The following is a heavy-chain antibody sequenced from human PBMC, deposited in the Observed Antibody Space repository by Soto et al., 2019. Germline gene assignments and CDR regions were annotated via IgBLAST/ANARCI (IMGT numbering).Heavy chain of an antibody. CDR1: GGSISSYY. D-gene: IGHD1-7*01. Sequence: SETLSLTCTVSGGSISSYYWSWIRQPPGKGLEWIGYIYYSGSTNYNPSLKSRVTISVDTSKNQFSLKLSSVTAADTAVYYCARETIGYGMDVRGQGTTVTVSS. CDR3: ARETIGYGMDV. CDR2: IYYSGST. V-gene: IGHV4-59*01. J-gene: IGHJ6*02.